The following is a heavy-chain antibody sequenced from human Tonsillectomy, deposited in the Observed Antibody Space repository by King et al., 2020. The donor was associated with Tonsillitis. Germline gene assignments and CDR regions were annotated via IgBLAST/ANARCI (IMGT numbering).Heavy chain of an antibody. CDR3: ARQGGRGYDILTGYPIEY. D-gene: IGHD3-9*01. V-gene: IGHV4-39*07. CDR1: GGSMFTIDYY. Sequence: MQLQESGPGLVKPSETLSLTCTVSGGSMFTIDYYWGWMRQPPGKGLEWVGSVFYSGDAYYNPSLRSRVTISVDTSKSQFSLKLTSVTAADTAVYYCARQGGRGYDILTGYPIEYWGQGTLVTVSS. CDR2: VFYSGDA. J-gene: IGHJ4*02.